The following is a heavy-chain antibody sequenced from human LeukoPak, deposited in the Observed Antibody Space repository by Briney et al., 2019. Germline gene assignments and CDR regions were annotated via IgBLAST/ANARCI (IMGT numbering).Heavy chain of an antibody. D-gene: IGHD3-3*01. CDR1: GFTFSRYW. CDR3: ARTPYDFWSVSYSYYFDY. V-gene: IGHV3-48*01. Sequence: PGGSLRLSCAASGFTFSRYWMSWVRQAPGKGLEWVSYISSSTTIYYADSVKGRFTISRDNAKNSLYLQMNSLRAEDTAVFYCARTPYDFWSVSYSYYFDYWGQGTLVTVSS. CDR2: ISSSTTI. J-gene: IGHJ4*02.